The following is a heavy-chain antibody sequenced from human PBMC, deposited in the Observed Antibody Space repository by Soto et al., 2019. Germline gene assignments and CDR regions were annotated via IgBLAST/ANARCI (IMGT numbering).Heavy chain of an antibody. CDR1: GGSFSGYY. Sequence: SETLSLTCAVYGGSFSGYYWSWIRLPPGKGLEWIGEIRHSGSTNYNPFLKSRVTISVDTSKDQFSLRLSSVTAADAAVYYCARGLGTFDPWGQGTLVTVSS. J-gene: IGHJ5*02. D-gene: IGHD3-10*01. CDR3: ARGLGTFDP. CDR2: IRHSGST. V-gene: IGHV4-34*01.